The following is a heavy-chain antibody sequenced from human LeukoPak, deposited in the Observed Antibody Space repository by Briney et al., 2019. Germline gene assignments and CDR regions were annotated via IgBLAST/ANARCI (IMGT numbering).Heavy chain of an antibody. CDR2: IIPILGIA. CDR1: GGTFSSYA. D-gene: IGHD4-17*01. V-gene: IGHV1-69*04. CDR3: ARCDDYGMYYFDY. J-gene: IGHJ4*02. Sequence: ASVKVSCKASGGTFSSYAISWVRQAPGQGLEWMGRIIPILGIANYAQKFQGRVTITADKSTSTAYMELSSLRSEDTAVYYCARCDDYGMYYFDYWGQGTLVAVSS.